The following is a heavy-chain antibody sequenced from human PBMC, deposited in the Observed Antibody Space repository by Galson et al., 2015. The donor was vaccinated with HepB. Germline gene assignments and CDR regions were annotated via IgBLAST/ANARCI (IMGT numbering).Heavy chain of an antibody. J-gene: IGHJ2*01. Sequence: SLRLSCAASGFSIKDFWMHWVRQVPGKGLLWVARISSDGLSTAYADSVQGRFTISRDNAQNTFYLQMNALRVEDTAVYYCARVRSALYDVFACSYNWYFDLWGRGTLVTVSS. D-gene: IGHD3-9*01. CDR2: ISSDGLST. V-gene: IGHV3-74*01. CDR1: GFSIKDFW. CDR3: ARVRSALYDVFACSYNWYFDL.